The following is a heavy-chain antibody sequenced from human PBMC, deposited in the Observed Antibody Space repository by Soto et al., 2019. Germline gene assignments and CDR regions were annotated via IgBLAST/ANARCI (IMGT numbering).Heavy chain of an antibody. D-gene: IGHD3-22*01. J-gene: IGHJ4*02. V-gene: IGHV3-30*18. Sequence: QVQLVESEGGVVQPGRSLRLSCAASGFTFSRYGMHWVRQAPGKGLEWVAVISFDGSKKYYGDSVKGRFTISRDNSKNTLYLQMNSLRAEDTAVYDCAKGPDSSGYYHFDYWGQGTLVTVSS. CDR2: ISFDGSKK. CDR3: AKGPDSSGYYHFDY. CDR1: GFTFSRYG.